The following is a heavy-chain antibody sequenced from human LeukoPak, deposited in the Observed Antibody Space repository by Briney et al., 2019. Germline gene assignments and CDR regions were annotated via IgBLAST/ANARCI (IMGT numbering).Heavy chain of an antibody. Sequence: ASVKVSCKASRYTFTDYYIHWVRQAPGQGLEWMGWLNPNSGGTNYAQKFQGRVTMTRDTSISTAYMNLNRLRSDDTAMYYCARDHSTNGLYAMGVWGQGTTVTVS. CDR3: ARDHSTNGLYAMGV. J-gene: IGHJ6*02. CDR1: RYTFTDYY. CDR2: LNPNSGGT. V-gene: IGHV1-2*02. D-gene: IGHD1/OR15-1a*01.